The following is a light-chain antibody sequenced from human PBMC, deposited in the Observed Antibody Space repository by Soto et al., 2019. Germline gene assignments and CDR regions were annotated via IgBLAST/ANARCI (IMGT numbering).Light chain of an antibody. Sequence: EVVMTHSPATLSVSPGERATLSCRASQSVSSNLAWYQQKPGQAPRLLIYGASTRDTGIPARFSGSGSGTEFTLTISSLLSEDFAVYYCQQYNNWPLTFGGGTKVEIK. CDR3: QQYNNWPLT. V-gene: IGKV3-15*01. J-gene: IGKJ4*01. CDR2: GAS. CDR1: QSVSSN.